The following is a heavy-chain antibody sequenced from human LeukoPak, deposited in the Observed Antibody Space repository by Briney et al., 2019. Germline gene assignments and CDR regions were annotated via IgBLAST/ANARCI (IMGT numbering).Heavy chain of an antibody. V-gene: IGHV4-39*07. J-gene: IGHJ4*02. Sequence: PSETLSLTCTVSGGSISSSSYYWGWIRQPPGKGLEWIGSIYYSGSTYYNPSLKSRVTMSVDTSKNQFSLKLSSVTAADTAVYYCARDSRYGSSYGYWGQGTLVTVSS. D-gene: IGHD6-13*01. CDR3: ARDSRYGSSYGY. CDR1: GGSISSSSYY. CDR2: IYYSGST.